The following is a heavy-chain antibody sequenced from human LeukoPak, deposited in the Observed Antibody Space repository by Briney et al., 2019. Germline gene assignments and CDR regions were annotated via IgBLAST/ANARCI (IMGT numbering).Heavy chain of an antibody. CDR2: IYSGGST. J-gene: IGHJ4*02. D-gene: IGHD5/OR15-5a*01. Sequence: GGSLRLSCAASEFSVGSNYMTWVRQAPGKGLEWVSLIYSGGSTYYADSVKGRFTISRDNSKNTLYLQMNSLRAEDTAVYYCARGPRVYHNTGGQGTLVTVSS. V-gene: IGHV3-66*01. CDR1: EFSVGSNY. CDR3: ARGPRVYHNT.